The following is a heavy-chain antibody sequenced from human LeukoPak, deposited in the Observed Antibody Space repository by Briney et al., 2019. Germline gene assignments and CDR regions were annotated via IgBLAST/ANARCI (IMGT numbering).Heavy chain of an antibody. D-gene: IGHD3-10*01. CDR2: INHSGST. V-gene: IGHV4-34*01. Sequence: SETLSLTCAVYGGSFSGYYRSWIRQPPGKGLEWIGEINHSGSTNYNPSLKSRVTISVDTSKNQFSLKLSSVTAADTAVYYCAREGVSYYNGSGSYLSYWGQGTLVTVSS. CDR3: AREGVSYYNGSGSYLSY. J-gene: IGHJ4*02. CDR1: GGSFSGYY.